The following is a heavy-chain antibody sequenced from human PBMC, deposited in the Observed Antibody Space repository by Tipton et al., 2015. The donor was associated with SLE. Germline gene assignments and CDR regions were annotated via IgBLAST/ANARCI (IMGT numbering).Heavy chain of an antibody. Sequence: SLRLSCAASGFTFSSYAMSWVRQAPGKGLEWVSAISGSGGSTYYADSVKGRFTISRDNSKNTLYLQMNSLRAEDTAVYYCARESGYLYYFDYWGQGTLVTVSS. V-gene: IGHV3-23*01. D-gene: IGHD2-15*01. J-gene: IGHJ4*02. CDR2: ISGSGGST. CDR3: ARESGYLYYFDY. CDR1: GFTFSSYA.